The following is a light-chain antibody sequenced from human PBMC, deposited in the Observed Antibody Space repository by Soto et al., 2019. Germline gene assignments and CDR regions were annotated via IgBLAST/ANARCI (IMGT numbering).Light chain of an antibody. Sequence: EIVLPQSPGTLSLSPGEGATLSCRASQSVRYNYLAWYQQKPGQAPRLLIYGVSTRATGIPDRFSGSGSGTDFTLTISRLDPEDFAVYYCQQYGTSPRTFGQGTKVDIK. CDR2: GVS. V-gene: IGKV3-20*01. CDR1: QSVRYNY. J-gene: IGKJ1*01. CDR3: QQYGTSPRT.